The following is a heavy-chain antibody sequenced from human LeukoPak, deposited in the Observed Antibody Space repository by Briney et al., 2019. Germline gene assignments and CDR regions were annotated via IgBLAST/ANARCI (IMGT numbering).Heavy chain of an antibody. CDR1: GGSISTYY. J-gene: IGHJ4*02. V-gene: IGHV4-59*01. Sequence: SETLSLTCTVSGGSISTYYWSWIRQPPGKGLEWIGYIYYSGSTNYNPSLKSRVTISVDTSKNLFSLKLTSVTAADTAVYYCARGVSKPDYWGQGTLVSVSS. CDR3: ARGVSKPDY. CDR2: IYYSGST.